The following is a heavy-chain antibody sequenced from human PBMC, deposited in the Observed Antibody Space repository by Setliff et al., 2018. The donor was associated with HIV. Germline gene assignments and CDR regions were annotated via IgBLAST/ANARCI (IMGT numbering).Heavy chain of an antibody. J-gene: IGHJ6*02. CDR2: IYSSGNT. CDR1: GGSIRSDSYY. CDR3: AREEKLSAVAGTMYYYYAMDV. V-gene: IGHV4-61*09. Sequence: SETLSLTCTVSGGSIRSDSYYWTWIRQPAGEGLEWIGHIYSSGNTNYNPSLESRVTISVDTSKNQFSLKLSSVTAADTAVYYCAREEKLSAVAGTMYYYYAMDVWGQGTTVTVSS. D-gene: IGHD6-19*01.